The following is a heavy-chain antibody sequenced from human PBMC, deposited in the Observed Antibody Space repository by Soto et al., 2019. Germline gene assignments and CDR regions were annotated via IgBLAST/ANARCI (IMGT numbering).Heavy chain of an antibody. CDR2: INHSGST. Sequence: SETLSLTCAVYGGSFSGYYWSWIRQPPGKGLGWIGEINHSGSTNYNPSLKSRVTISVDTSKNQFSLKLSSVTAADTAVYYCARDKPWKSSNFDYWGQGTLVTVSS. CDR1: GGSFSGYY. J-gene: IGHJ4*02. D-gene: IGHD6-13*01. V-gene: IGHV4-34*01. CDR3: ARDKPWKSSNFDY.